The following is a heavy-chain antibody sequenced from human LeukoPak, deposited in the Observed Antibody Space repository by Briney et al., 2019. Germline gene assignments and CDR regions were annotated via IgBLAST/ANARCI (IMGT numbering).Heavy chain of an antibody. CDR1: GFTFSSYS. J-gene: IGHJ5*02. CDR2: ISSSSSYI. V-gene: IGHV3-21*04. CDR3: ARALETPITIFSNWFDP. D-gene: IGHD3-9*01. Sequence: GGSLRLSCAASGFTFSSYSMNWVRQAPGKGLEWVSSISSSSSYIYYADSVKGRFTISRDNAKNSLYLQMNSLRAEDTAVYYCARALETPITIFSNWFDPWGQGTLVTVSS.